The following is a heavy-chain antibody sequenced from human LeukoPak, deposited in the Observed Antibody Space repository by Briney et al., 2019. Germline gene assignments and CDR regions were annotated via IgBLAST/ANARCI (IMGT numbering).Heavy chain of an antibody. Sequence: PGGSLRLSCAASGFTFSDYYMSWIRQAPGKGLEWVSYISSSGSTIYYADSVKGRFTISRDNAKNSLYPQMNSLRAEDTAVYYCARDGVRITIFGVASRGMDVWGQGTTVTVSS. CDR1: GFTFSDYY. CDR3: ARDGVRITIFGVASRGMDV. D-gene: IGHD3-3*01. V-gene: IGHV3-11*01. CDR2: ISSSGSTI. J-gene: IGHJ6*02.